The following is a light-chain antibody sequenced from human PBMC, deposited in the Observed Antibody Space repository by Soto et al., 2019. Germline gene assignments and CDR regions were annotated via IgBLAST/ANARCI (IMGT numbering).Light chain of an antibody. Sequence: DIVLTQSPGTLSLSPGERATLSCRSSQSVSSNYLAWYQQKPDQAPRLVIYDVSGRATGIPDRFSGSGSGTDFTLTISRLEPVDSAVYYCQQYGISPTFGQGTKVEIK. CDR3: QQYGISPT. CDR2: DVS. J-gene: IGKJ1*01. V-gene: IGKV3-20*01. CDR1: QSVSSNY.